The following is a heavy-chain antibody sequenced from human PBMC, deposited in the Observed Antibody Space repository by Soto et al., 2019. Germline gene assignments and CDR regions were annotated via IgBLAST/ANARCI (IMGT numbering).Heavy chain of an antibody. Sequence: QVQLQESGPGLVKPSQTLSLTCTVSGGSISSGDYYWSWIRQPPGKGLEWIGYIYYSGSTYYNPALKSRVTISVDTSKTQFSLKLSSVTAADTAVYYCARVGTLGRDYSSYFDYWGQGTLVTVSS. D-gene: IGHD4-4*01. CDR3: ARVGTLGRDYSSYFDY. CDR1: GGSISSGDYY. J-gene: IGHJ4*02. V-gene: IGHV4-30-4*01. CDR2: IYYSGST.